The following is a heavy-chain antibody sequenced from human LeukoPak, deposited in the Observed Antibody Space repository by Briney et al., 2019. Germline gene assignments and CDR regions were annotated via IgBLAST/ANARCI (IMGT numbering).Heavy chain of an antibody. J-gene: IGHJ4*02. D-gene: IGHD3-16*02. CDR2: INAYSGNT. CDR1: GYTFTSYG. V-gene: IGHV1-18*01. CDR3: ARAPWYVWVSYRLYYFDY. Sequence: ASVKVSCKASGYTFTSYGISWVRQAPGQGLEWMGWINAYSGNTNYAQKFQGRVTMTTDTSTSTAYMELRSLRSDDTAVYYCARAPWYVWVSYRLYYFDYWDQGTLVTVSS.